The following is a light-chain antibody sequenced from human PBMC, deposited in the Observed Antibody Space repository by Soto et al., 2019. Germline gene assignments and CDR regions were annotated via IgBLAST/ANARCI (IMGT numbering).Light chain of an antibody. CDR2: EVS. V-gene: IGLV2-8*01. CDR3: SSYTVSNNLL. CDR1: SSDVGSYNY. Sequence: QSVLTQPPSASGSPGQSVTISCTGTSSDVGSYNYVSWYQQHPGKAPKLMIYEVSKRPSGVPDRFSGSKSGNTASLTASGLQAEDEADYYCSSYTVSNNLLFGGGTKLTVL. J-gene: IGLJ2*01.